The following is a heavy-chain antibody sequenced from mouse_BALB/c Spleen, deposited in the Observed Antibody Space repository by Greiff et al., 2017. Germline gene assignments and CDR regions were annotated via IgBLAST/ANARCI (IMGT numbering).Heavy chain of an antibody. J-gene: IGHJ4*01. Sequence: VQLQPSGAELVKPGASVKLSCTASGFNIKDTYMHWVKQRPEQGLEWIGRIDPANGNTKYDPKFQGKATITADTSSNTAYLQLSSLTSEDTAVYYCARSHYYGSSRDAMDYWGQGTSVTVSS. D-gene: IGHD1-1*01. V-gene: IGHV14-3*02. CDR2: IDPANGNT. CDR1: GFNIKDTY. CDR3: ARSHYYGSSRDAMDY.